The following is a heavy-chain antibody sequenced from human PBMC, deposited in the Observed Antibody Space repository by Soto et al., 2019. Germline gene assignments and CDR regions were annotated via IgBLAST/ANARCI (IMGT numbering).Heavy chain of an antibody. Sequence: PGGSLRLSCAASGLDFSSEVMCWVRQAPGKGLEWVSSISGSGRTIYHADSMRGRFAISRDNSKNSLYLQLNNLRVDDTAVYYCAKVGPPYYYGMDVWGQGTTV. CDR2: ISGSGRTI. CDR3: AKVGPPYYYGMDV. CDR1: GLDFSSEV. V-gene: IGHV3-23*01. J-gene: IGHJ6*02. D-gene: IGHD1-26*01.